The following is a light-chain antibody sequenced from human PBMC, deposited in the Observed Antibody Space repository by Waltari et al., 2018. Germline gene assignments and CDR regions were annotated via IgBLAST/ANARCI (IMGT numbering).Light chain of an antibody. CDR1: QSISNY. CDR2: DAS. CDR3: QQRSNWLT. J-gene: IGKJ4*01. V-gene: IGKV3-11*01. Sequence: EIVLTQSPATLSLSPGERATLSCRTSQSISNYLAWHQQKPGQAPRLLIYDASNRATATPARFTGSGSGTDFTLTITSLEPEDVAVYYCQQRSNWLTFGGGTKVEIK.